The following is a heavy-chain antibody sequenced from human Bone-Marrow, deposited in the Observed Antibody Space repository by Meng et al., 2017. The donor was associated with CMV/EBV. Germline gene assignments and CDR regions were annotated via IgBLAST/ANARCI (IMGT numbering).Heavy chain of an antibody. CDR1: GGSISSSSYS. CDR3: AREVAAGAYVMDV. D-gene: IGHD2-15*01. J-gene: IGHJ6*02. Sequence: SETLSLTCTVSGGSISSSSYSWGWIRQPPGKGLEWIGNIHSYGDTYYNPSLESRVTISLDTSKNQFFPKVSSVTAADTAMYYCAREVAAGAYVMDVWGQGTMVTVSS. CDR2: IHSYGDT. V-gene: IGHV4-39*07.